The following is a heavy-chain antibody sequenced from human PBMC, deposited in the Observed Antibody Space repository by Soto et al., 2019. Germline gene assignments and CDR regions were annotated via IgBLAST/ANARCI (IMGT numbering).Heavy chain of an antibody. CDR1: AFTFRSYA. V-gene: IGHV3-23*01. CDR2: ITASADTT. J-gene: IGHJ6*02. CDR3: TTDVAGSGSYYGSLLSSYYYYGMDV. Sequence: GGSLRLSCAASAFTFRSYAMSWVRQAPGKGLEWVSAITASADTTYYADSVKGRFTISRGNSKNTLYLRMNSLRAEDTAVYYCTTDVAGSGSYYGSLLSSYYYYGMDVWGQGTTVTVSS. D-gene: IGHD3-10*01.